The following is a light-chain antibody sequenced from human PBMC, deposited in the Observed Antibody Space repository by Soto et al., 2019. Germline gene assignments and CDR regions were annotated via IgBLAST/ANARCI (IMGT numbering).Light chain of an antibody. CDR1: SSNLGAGYD. J-gene: IGLJ2*01. CDR3: AAWDDSLRGRL. V-gene: IGLV1-40*01. Sequence: QSVLTQPPSVSGAPGQRVTISCTGNSSNLGAGYDVHWYQQLPGAAPKLVIFGNRNRPSGIPERFSGSKSGTSASLAITGLQAEDEADYYCAAWDDSLRGRLFGGGTKVTVL. CDR2: GNR.